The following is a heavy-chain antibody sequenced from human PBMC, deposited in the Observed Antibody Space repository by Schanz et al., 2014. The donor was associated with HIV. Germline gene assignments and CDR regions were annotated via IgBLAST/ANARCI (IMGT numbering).Heavy chain of an antibody. CDR3: AKFGRLLGNFDD. CDR2: ISYDGRNK. Sequence: QVQLVESGGGVVQPGRSLRLSCVASGFSFRTFGMHWVRQAPGKGLEWLAVISYDGRNKKFANSVKGRFTISRDNSKNTVYLQAKSLRPEDTAVYYCAKFGRLLGNFDDWGQGTLVTVSS. J-gene: IGHJ4*02. D-gene: IGHD2-15*01. CDR1: GFSFRTFG. V-gene: IGHV3-30*18.